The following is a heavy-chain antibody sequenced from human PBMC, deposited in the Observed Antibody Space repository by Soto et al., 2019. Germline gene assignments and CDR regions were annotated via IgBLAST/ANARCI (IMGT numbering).Heavy chain of an antibody. CDR3: ARALGGEYYDRRSWYSAY. CDR2: IYPGDFDI. Sequence: GESLKISCKGSGYKFIDYWMGWVRQVPGKGLEWMGSIYPGDFDIKYGPSFQGQVTISADKSITTVYLQWSSLKASDTGIYYCARALGGEYYDRRSWYSAYWGQGTKVTVYS. J-gene: IGHJ4*02. D-gene: IGHD3-16*01. CDR1: GYKFIDYW. V-gene: IGHV5-51*01.